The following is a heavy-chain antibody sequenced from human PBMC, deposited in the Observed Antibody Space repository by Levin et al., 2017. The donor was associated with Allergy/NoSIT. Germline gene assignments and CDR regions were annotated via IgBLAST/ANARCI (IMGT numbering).Heavy chain of an antibody. Sequence: LSLTCAASGFTFSSYGMHWVRQAPGKGLEWVAVISYDGSNKYYADSVKGRFTISRDNSKNTLYLQMNSLRAEDTAVYYCAKGVRGSWNAFDIWGQGTMVTVSS. J-gene: IGHJ3*02. CDR3: AKGVRGSWNAFDI. CDR1: GFTFSSYG. V-gene: IGHV3-30*18. D-gene: IGHD1-26*01. CDR2: ISYDGSNK.